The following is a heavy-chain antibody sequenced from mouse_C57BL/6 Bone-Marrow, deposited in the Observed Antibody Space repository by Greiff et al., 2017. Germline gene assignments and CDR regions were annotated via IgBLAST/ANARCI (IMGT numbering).Heavy chain of an antibody. CDR3: ARNYYSNYRGYFDV. V-gene: IGHV1-18*01. J-gene: IGHJ1*03. CDR1: GYTFTDYN. Sequence: VQLQQSGPELVKPGASVKIPCKASGYTFTDYNMDWVKQSHGKSLEWIGDINPNNGGTIYNQKFKGKATLTVDKSSSTAYMELRSLTSEDTAVYYCARNYYSNYRGYFDVWGTGTTVTVSS. D-gene: IGHD2-5*01. CDR2: INPNNGGT.